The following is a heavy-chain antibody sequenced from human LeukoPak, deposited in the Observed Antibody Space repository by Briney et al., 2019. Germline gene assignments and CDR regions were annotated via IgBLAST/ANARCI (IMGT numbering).Heavy chain of an antibody. Sequence: PGGSLRLSCAASGFTFSSYAMSWVRQAPGKGLEWVSAISGSGGSTYYADSVKGRFTISRDNSKNTLYLQMNSLRAEDTAVYYCAKERLLWFGELDAFDIWGQGTMVTVSS. D-gene: IGHD3-10*01. V-gene: IGHV3-23*01. J-gene: IGHJ3*02. CDR2: ISGSGGST. CDR1: GFTFSSYA. CDR3: AKERLLWFGELDAFDI.